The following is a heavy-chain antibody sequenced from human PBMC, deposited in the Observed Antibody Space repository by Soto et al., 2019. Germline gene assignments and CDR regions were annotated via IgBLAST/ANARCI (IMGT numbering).Heavy chain of an antibody. J-gene: IGHJ5*02. D-gene: IGHD3-3*01. V-gene: IGHV1-18*01. CDR1: GYTFPSYG. Sequence: ASVKVSCKASGYTFPSYGISWVRQAPGQGLEWMGWISAYNGNTNYAQKLQGRVTMTTDTSTSTAYMELRSLRSDDTAVYYCATGGPITRFLEWLSFNWFDPWGQGTVVTVSS. CDR3: ATGGPITRFLEWLSFNWFDP. CDR2: ISAYNGNT.